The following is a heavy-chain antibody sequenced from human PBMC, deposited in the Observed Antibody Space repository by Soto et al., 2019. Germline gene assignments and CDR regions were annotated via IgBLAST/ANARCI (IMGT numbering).Heavy chain of an antibody. CDR2: IYYSGST. D-gene: IGHD6-13*01. J-gene: IGHJ4*02. V-gene: IGHV4-59*01. CDR1: GGSISSYY. CDR3: ARGIAGKLFDY. Sequence: PSETLSLTCTVSGGSISSYYWSWIRQPPGKGLEWIGYIYYSGSTNYNPSLKSRVTISVDTSKNQFSLKLSSVTAADTAVYYCARGIAGKLFDYWGQGTLVTVSS.